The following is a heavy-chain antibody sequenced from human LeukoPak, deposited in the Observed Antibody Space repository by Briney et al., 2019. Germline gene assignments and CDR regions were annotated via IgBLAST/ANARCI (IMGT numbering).Heavy chain of an antibody. CDR2: INHSGST. Sequence: SETLSLTCAVFGGSFSAYYWSWIRQPPGKGLGWIGEINHSGSTNYNPSLKSRVTISVDTSKNQFSLKLSSVTAADTAVYYCARIYGDYIVYWGQGTLVTVSS. V-gene: IGHV4-34*01. D-gene: IGHD4-17*01. CDR3: ARIYGDYIVY. CDR1: GGSFSAYY. J-gene: IGHJ4*02.